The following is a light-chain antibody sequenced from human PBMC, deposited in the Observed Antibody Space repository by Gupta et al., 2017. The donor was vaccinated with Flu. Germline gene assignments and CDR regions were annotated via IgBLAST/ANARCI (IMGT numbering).Light chain of an antibody. CDR1: QTVRSN. CDR3: QQEYNAPRRIT. Sequence: TLSVSPGERATLSCRARQTVRSNFASYNQKPRRAPRRLIYGASTRATGSIANFSASGGATADNLTIISRLADDFVVYYCQQEYNAPRRITFGQGTRLEIK. CDR2: GAS. V-gene: IGKV3-15*01. J-gene: IGKJ2*01.